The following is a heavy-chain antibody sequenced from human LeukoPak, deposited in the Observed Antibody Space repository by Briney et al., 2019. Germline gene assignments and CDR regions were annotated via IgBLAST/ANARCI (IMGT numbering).Heavy chain of an antibody. J-gene: IGHJ4*02. CDR1: GITFSRNW. CDR3: ARDSGGYDY. D-gene: IGHD2-15*01. V-gene: IGHV3-7*01. CDR2: INEDGSEP. Sequence: GGSLRLSCSASGITFSRNWMSWVRQVPGKGLEWVANINEDGSEPYYVDSVKGRLTISRDNAKSLLYLQLNSLRAEDTAVYYCARDSGGYDYWGQGTLVTVSS.